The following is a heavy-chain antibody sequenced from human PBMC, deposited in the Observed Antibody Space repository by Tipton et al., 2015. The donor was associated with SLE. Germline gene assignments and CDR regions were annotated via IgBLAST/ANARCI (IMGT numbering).Heavy chain of an antibody. J-gene: IGHJ4*02. Sequence: QSGAEVKKPGASLKVSCKASGYTFTDFNIHWVRQTPGQGLEWMGRINPNSGGTNYAQKFQGRVTMTRDTSISTAYMELSRLRSDDTAVYYCASLMVRGDYWGQGTLVTVSS. CDR1: GYTFTDFN. D-gene: IGHD3-10*01. CDR3: ASLMVRGDY. V-gene: IGHV1-2*06. CDR2: INPNSGGT.